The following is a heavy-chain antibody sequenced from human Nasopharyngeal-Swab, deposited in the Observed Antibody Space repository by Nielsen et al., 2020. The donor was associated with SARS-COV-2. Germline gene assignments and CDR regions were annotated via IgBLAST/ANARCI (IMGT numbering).Heavy chain of an antibody. V-gene: IGHV3-30-3*01. CDR2: ISYAGISK. D-gene: IGHD1-26*01. CDR1: GFTFSTYA. Sequence: GESLKISCAASGFTFSTYAMHWVRQAPGKGLEWVALISYAGISKYFADSVKGRFTTSRDHSNNTLYLQMNSLRPEDTAVYFCARDRGGSFPSYYFDYWGQGTLVTVSS. J-gene: IGHJ4*02. CDR3: ARDRGGSFPSYYFDY.